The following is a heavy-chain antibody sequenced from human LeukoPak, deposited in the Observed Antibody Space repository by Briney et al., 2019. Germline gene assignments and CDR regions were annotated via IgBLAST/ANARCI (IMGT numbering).Heavy chain of an antibody. V-gene: IGHV3-48*01. D-gene: IGHD3-22*01. CDR3: ARDRNYYDSSGYFDY. Sequence: GGSLRLSCAAPGFTFSSYSMNWVRQAPGKGLEWVSYISSSSSTIYYADSVKGRFTISRDNAKNSLYLQMNSLRAEDTAVYYCARDRNYYDSSGYFDYWGQGTLVTVSS. CDR2: ISSSSSTI. J-gene: IGHJ4*02. CDR1: GFTFSSYS.